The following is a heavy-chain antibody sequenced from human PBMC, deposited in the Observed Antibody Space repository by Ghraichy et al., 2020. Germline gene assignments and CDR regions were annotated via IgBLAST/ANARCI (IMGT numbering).Heavy chain of an antibody. CDR3: AKYSEYDSSGHFQH. D-gene: IGHD6-6*01. V-gene: IGHV3-9*01. J-gene: IGHJ1*01. Sequence: GGSLRLSCAASGFIFDDYAMHWVRQAPGKGLEWVSGISWNSGTIGYADSVKGRFTISRDNAKKSLYLQMNSLRAEDTALYYCAKYSEYDSSGHFQHWGQGTLVTVSS. CDR1: GFIFDDYA. CDR2: ISWNSGTI.